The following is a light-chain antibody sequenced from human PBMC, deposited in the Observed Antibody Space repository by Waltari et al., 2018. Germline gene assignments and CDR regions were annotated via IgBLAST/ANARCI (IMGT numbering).Light chain of an antibody. V-gene: IGLV3-19*01. CDR1: SLRSYY. J-gene: IGLJ2*01. CDR2: DKN. Sequence: SSELTQDHAVSVAMGQTVRITCQGDSLRSYYASWYQQRPGQAPILVIYDKNNRPSGVPDRFSGSSSHNTGSLTITGAQAEDEASYYCHSRDASGVAGSFGGGTKLTVL. CDR3: HSRDASGVAGS.